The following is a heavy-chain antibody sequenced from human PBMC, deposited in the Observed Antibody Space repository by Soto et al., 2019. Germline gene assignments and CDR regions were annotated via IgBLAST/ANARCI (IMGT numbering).Heavy chain of an antibody. Sequence: GGSLRLSCAASGFTFSNYAMSWLRQPPGKGLEWVSAISGSGDRTYYADSVKGRFTISRDNSKNTLYLQMNRLRAEDSAVYYCVKERSGQSHADSWGQGTFVTGSS. CDR2: ISGSGDRT. J-gene: IGHJ4*02. V-gene: IGHV3-23*01. D-gene: IGHD1-26*01. CDR1: GFTFSNYA. CDR3: VKERSGQSHADS.